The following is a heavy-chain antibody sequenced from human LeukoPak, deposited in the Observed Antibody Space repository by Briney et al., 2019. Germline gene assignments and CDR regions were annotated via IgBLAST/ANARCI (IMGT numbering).Heavy chain of an antibody. J-gene: IGHJ4*02. V-gene: IGHV1-3*01. Sequence: ASVKVSCKASGYTFTSYAMHWVRQAPGQRLEWMGWINAGNGNTKYSQKFQGRVTMTRDTSISTAYMELSRLRSDDTAVYYCARERYDFWSGYPSDYWGQGTLVTVSS. CDR3: ARERYDFWSGYPSDY. CDR2: INAGNGNT. CDR1: GYTFTSYA. D-gene: IGHD3-3*01.